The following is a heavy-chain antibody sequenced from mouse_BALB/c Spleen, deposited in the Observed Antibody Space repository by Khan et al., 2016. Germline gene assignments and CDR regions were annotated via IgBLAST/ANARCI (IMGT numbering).Heavy chain of an antibody. D-gene: IGHD2-10*02. V-gene: IGHV2-2*02. J-gene: IGHJ4*01. CDR2: IWSGGST. Sequence: QVQLKQSGPGLVQPSQSLSITCTVSGFSLTSYGVHWVRQSPGKGLEWLGVIWSGGSTDYNAAFISRLSISKDNSKSQVFFTMNSLQANDTAIYYCAKNPTLVCYYYAMDYWGQGTSVTVSS. CDR3: AKNPTLVCYYYAMDY. CDR1: GFSLTSYG.